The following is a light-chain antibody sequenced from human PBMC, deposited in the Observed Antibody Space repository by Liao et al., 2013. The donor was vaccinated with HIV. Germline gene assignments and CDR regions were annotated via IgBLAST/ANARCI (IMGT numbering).Light chain of an antibody. CDR1: NIGSKS. CDR2: YDT. J-gene: IGLJ3*02. CDR3: QVWDTSSDHRKV. Sequence: SYXLTQPPSVSVAPGKTARITXGGNNIGSKSVHWYQQKPGQAPVVVIYYDTDRPSGIPERFSGSNSGNTAILTISRVEAGDEADYYCQVWDTSSDHRKVFGGGTKLTVL. V-gene: IGLV3-21*04.